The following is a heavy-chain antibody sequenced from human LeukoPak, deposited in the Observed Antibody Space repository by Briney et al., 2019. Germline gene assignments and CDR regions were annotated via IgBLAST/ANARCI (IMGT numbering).Heavy chain of an antibody. Sequence: PGGSLRLSCAASGFTFSSYWMSWVRQAPGKGLEWVANIKQDGSEKYYVDSVKGRFTISRDNAKNSLYLQMNSLRAEDTAVYYCASGYYDSSGYYDLWGQGTMVTVSS. V-gene: IGHV3-7*01. J-gene: IGHJ3*01. CDR2: IKQDGSEK. D-gene: IGHD3-22*01. CDR3: ASGYYDSSGYYDL. CDR1: GFTFSSYW.